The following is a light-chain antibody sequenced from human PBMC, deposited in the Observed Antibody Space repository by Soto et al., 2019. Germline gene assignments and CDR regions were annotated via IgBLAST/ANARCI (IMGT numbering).Light chain of an antibody. V-gene: IGLV1-47*01. CDR1: SSNIGSNY. CDR3: AAWDDRLSGGV. CDR2: RNN. J-gene: IGLJ2*01. Sequence: QSVLTQPPSASGTPGQRVTISCSGSSSNIGSNYVYWYQQLPGTAPKLLIYRNNQRPSGVPDRFSGSKSGTSASLAISGLRSEDEADYYCAAWDDRLSGGVFGGGTKVTVL.